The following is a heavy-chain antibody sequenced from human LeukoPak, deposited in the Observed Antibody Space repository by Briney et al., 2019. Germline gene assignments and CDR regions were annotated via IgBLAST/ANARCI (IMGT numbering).Heavy chain of an antibody. V-gene: IGHV3-30*02. J-gene: IGHJ4*02. CDR3: ARRPVTRYCTNGVCHTKFDY. CDR1: KFTFSTYG. CDR2: IRYDGSNK. Sequence: GGSLRLSCAASKFTFSTYGMHWVRQAPGKGLDWVAFIRYDGSNKYYADSVKGRFAISRDNSKNTLYLQMNSLRAEDTAVYYCARRPVTRYCTNGVCHTKFDYWGQGTLVTVSS. D-gene: IGHD2-8*01.